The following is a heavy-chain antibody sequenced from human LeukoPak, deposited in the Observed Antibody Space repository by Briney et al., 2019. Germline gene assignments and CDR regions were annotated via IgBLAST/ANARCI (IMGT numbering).Heavy chain of an antibody. J-gene: IGHJ4*02. CDR1: GGSISSSDW. CDR3: ASADYYRIDF. D-gene: IGHD3-10*01. V-gene: IGHV4-4*02. Sequence: SGTLSLTCTVSGGSISSSDWWSWVRQPPGKGLEWIGEMHQSGIINYNPSLKSRVTMSLDKAKKQFSLKLSSVTAADMSVYFCASADYYRIDFWGQGTLVTVSS. CDR2: MHQSGII.